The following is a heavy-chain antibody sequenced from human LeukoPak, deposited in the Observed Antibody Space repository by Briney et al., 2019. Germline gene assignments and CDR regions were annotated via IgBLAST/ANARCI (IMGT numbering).Heavy chain of an antibody. CDR1: GFTFSSYA. Sequence: PGGSLRLSCAASGFTFSSYAMSWVRQAPGKGLEWVSAISGSGGSTYYADSVKGRFTISRDNSKNTLYLQMNSLRAEDTAVYYCANDPYSVIAAAGTSIFDYWGQGTLVTVSS. D-gene: IGHD6-13*01. CDR2: ISGSGGST. CDR3: ANDPYSVIAAAGTSIFDY. V-gene: IGHV3-23*01. J-gene: IGHJ4*02.